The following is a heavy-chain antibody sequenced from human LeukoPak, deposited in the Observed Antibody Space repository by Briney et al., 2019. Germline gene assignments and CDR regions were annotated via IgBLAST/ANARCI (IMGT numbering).Heavy chain of an antibody. Sequence: GGSLRLSCAASGFTVSRKYMSWVRQAPGKGLEWVSVIHSGGSTYYADSVKGRFTLSRDNSKNTLYLQMNSLRAEDTAVYYCARVDGRYYYYYGMDVWGQGTTVTVSS. D-gene: IGHD1-26*01. CDR1: GFTVSRKY. CDR3: ARVDGRYYYYYGMDV. V-gene: IGHV3-53*01. J-gene: IGHJ6*02. CDR2: IHSGGST.